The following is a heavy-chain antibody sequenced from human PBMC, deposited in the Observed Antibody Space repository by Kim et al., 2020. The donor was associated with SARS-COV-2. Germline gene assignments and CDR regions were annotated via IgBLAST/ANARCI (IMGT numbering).Heavy chain of an antibody. CDR2: ISAYNGNT. CDR1: GYTSTSYG. J-gene: IGHJ5*02. D-gene: IGHD2-2*01. Sequence: ASVKVSCKASGYTSTSYGISWVRQAPGQGLEWMGWISAYNGNTNYAQKLQGRVTMTTDTSTSTAYMELRSLRSDDTAVYYCARVSGRSCSSTSCYEGGNWFDPWGQGTLVTVSS. CDR3: ARVSGRSCSSTSCYEGGNWFDP. V-gene: IGHV1-18*04.